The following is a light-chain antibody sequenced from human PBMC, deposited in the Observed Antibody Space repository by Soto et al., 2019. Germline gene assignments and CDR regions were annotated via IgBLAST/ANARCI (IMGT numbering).Light chain of an antibody. V-gene: IGKV3-11*01. CDR3: QQRSNWPAT. Sequence: EIVXTXSPAXXXXXXGXXXTLSCRASQSVSSYLAWYQQKPGQAPRLLIYDASNRATGIPARFSGSGSGTDFTLTISSLEPEDFALYYCQQRSNWPATFGQGTRLEIK. CDR2: DAS. CDR1: QSVSSY. J-gene: IGKJ5*01.